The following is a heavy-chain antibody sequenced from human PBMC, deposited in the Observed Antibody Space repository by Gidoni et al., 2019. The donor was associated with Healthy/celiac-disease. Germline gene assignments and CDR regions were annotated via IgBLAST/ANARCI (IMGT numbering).Heavy chain of an antibody. CDR3: ARVGRWLQKPLDY. Sequence: QVQLQQWGAGLLKPSETLSLTCAVYGGSFSGYYWSWIRQPPGKGLEWIGEINHSGSTNYNPSLKCRVTISVDPSKNQCSLKLSSVTAADTAVYYCARVGRWLQKPLDYWGQGTLVTVSS. V-gene: IGHV4-34*01. D-gene: IGHD5-12*01. CDR1: GGSFSGYY. CDR2: INHSGST. J-gene: IGHJ4*02.